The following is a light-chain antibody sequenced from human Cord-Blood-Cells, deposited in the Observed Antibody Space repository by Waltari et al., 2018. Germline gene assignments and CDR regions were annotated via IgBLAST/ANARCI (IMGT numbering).Light chain of an antibody. J-gene: IGKJ4*01. CDR1: QDISNY. Sequence: DIQMTQSPSSLSESVGDRVTITCQASQDISNYLNCYQQKPGKAPKLLIYDASTLETGVPSRFSGSGSGTDFTFTISSLQPEDIATYYCQQYDNLPLTFGGGTKVEIK. V-gene: IGKV1-33*01. CDR2: DAS. CDR3: QQYDNLPLT.